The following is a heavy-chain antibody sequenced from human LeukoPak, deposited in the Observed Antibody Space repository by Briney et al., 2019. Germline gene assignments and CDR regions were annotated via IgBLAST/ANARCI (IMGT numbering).Heavy chain of an antibody. V-gene: IGHV4-34*01. J-gene: IGHJ6*02. CDR2: INHSGST. D-gene: IGHD2-15*01. Sequence: KPSETLSLTCAVYGGSFSGYYWSWIRQPPGKGLEWIGEINHSGSTNYNPSLQSRVTFSVDTSKNQFSLKLSSVTAADTAVYFCATVVVVAATNYYYYATDVWGQGTTVTVSS. CDR1: GGSFSGYY. CDR3: ATVVVVAATNYYYYATDV.